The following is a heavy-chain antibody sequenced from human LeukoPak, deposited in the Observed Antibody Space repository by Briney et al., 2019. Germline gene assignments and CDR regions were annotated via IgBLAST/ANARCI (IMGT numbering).Heavy chain of an antibody. CDR3: ARGHYDVLAASYKWTPDY. J-gene: IGHJ4*02. CDR2: ITCGCDYI. V-gene: IGHV3-21*01. D-gene: IGHD3-9*01. Sequence: ETLSLTCTVSGGSISSSSYYWGWIRQPPGKGLEWVSSITCGCDYIYYAESVRGRFTTSSDNAKNSLSLQLNSLRVEYTAVYYCARGHYDVLAASYKWTPDYWGQGTLVTVSS. CDR1: GGSISSSS.